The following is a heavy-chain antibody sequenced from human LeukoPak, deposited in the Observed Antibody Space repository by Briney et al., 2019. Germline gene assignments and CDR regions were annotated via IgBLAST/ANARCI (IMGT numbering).Heavy chain of an antibody. Sequence: SETLSLTCTVSGGSISSPSYYWGWIRQPPGKGLEWIGSIYYSGGTYYNPSLKSRVTISVDTSKSQFSLKLNSVTAADTAVYYCARVLRVAAMPYYFDYWGQETLVTVSS. D-gene: IGHD2-2*01. CDR1: GGSISSPSYY. V-gene: IGHV4-39*07. CDR3: ARVLRVAAMPYYFDY. J-gene: IGHJ4*02. CDR2: IYYSGGT.